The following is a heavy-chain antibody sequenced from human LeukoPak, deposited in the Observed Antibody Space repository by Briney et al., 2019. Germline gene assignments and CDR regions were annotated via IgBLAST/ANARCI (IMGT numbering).Heavy chain of an antibody. D-gene: IGHD3-9*01. J-gene: IGHJ4*02. CDR1: GGSISSYY. CDR2: IYYSGST. Sequence: SETLSLTCTVPGGSISSYYWSWIRQPPGKGLERIGYIYYSGSTNYNPSLKSRVTISVDTSKNQFSLKLSSVTAADTAVYYCASVNYDILTGYYFDYWGQGTLVTVSS. CDR3: ASVNYDILTGYYFDY. V-gene: IGHV4-59*01.